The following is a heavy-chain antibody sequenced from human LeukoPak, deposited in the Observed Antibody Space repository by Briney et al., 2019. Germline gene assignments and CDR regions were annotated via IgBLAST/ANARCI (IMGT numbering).Heavy chain of an antibody. V-gene: IGHV3-23*01. CDR2: IGDTGVST. D-gene: IGHD3-16*02. Sequence: GGSLRLSCAASGFTFSNYAMSWVRQAPEKGLEWVSGIGDTGVSTYYADSVKGRFTISRDNSKNTLYLQMNSLRAEDTAVYFVWGSYRYSDYWGQGTLVTVSS. CDR1: GFTFSNYA. CDR3: WGSYRYSDY. J-gene: IGHJ4*02.